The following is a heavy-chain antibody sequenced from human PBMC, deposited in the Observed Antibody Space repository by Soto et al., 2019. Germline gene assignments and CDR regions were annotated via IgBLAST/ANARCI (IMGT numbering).Heavy chain of an antibody. CDR3: ARGNYYQSGDAFDI. V-gene: IGHV3-23*03. CDR1: GFTFNSYA. CDR2: IYSGGST. D-gene: IGHD3-10*01. Sequence: EVQLLESGGGLVQPGGSLSLSCAASGFTFNSYAMSWVRQAPGKGLEWVSDIYSGGSTYYADSVKGRFTISRDNSKNTLYLQMNSLRAENTAVYYGARGNYYQSGDAFDIWVQGTMDTVSS. J-gene: IGHJ3*02.